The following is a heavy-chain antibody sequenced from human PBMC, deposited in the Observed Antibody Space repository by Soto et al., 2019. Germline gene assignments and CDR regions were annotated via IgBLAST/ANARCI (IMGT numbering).Heavy chain of an antibody. Sequence: VPLVESGGGLVQPGGSLRLSCAASGFTFSSQWMDWVRQAPGKGLEWVANINQDGSEKHYVDSVKGRFTISRDNAKNSLYLQMNSLTAEDSALYYCSPALNYWGQGTLVTVSS. D-gene: IGHD2-2*01. J-gene: IGHJ4*02. CDR1: GFTFSSQW. V-gene: IGHV3-7*01. CDR3: SPALNY. CDR2: INQDGSEK.